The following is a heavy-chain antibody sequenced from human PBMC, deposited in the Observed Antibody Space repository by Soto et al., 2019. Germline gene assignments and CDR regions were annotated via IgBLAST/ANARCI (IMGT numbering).Heavy chain of an antibody. V-gene: IGHV1-69*13. D-gene: IGHD1-7*01. CDR2: IIPIFGTA. CDR1: GGTFSSYA. CDR3: ARDLGGITGTHPFDY. J-gene: IGHJ4*02. Sequence: SVKVSCKASGGTFSSYAISWVRQAPGQGLEWMGGIIPIFGTANYAQKFQGRVTITADESTSTAYMELSSLRSEDTAVYYCARDLGGITGTHPFDYWGQGTLVTVSS.